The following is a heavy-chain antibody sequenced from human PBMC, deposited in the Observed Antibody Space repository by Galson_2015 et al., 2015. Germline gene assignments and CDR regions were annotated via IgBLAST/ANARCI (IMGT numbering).Heavy chain of an antibody. CDR2: ISYDGTAE. Sequence: SLRLSCAASGFTISSYAMHWVRQAPGKGLEWVAVISYDGTAEYYADSVKGRFTISRDNSKNTLFLQMSSLRTDDTAVYYCARPPPGSGRYPNGAFDIWGQGTMVTVSS. V-gene: IGHV3-30-3*01. CDR3: ARPPPGSGRYPNGAFDI. CDR1: GFTISSYA. J-gene: IGHJ3*02. D-gene: IGHD6-19*01.